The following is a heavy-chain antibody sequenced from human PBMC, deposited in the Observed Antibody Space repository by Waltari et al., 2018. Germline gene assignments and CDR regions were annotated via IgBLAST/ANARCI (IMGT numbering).Heavy chain of an antibody. D-gene: IGHD3-10*01. Sequence: EVRLAESGGGLVKPGGSLRLSCTAPGFDFSDYAMNWVRQAPGTGLEWVSSIGGTHSNIFYADSVKGRFTVSRDNAKNSLYLQMDNLRAEDSGLYFCTRDLYGSGGDWFDPWGQGTLVTVSS. J-gene: IGHJ5*02. CDR3: TRDLYGSGGDWFDP. CDR2: IGGTHSNI. V-gene: IGHV3-21*03. CDR1: GFDFSDYA.